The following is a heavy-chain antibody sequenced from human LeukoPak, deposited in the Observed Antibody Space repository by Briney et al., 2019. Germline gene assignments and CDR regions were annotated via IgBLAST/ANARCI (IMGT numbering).Heavy chain of an antibody. D-gene: IGHD6-19*01. CDR1: DDSISRDF. Sequence: PSETLSLTCTASDDSISRDFWTWIRQPPGKGLEWIGYIRYSGRTAYNPSLKRRVTISIKTSKNQFSLKLTSVTAADTAIYYCARLPDVSGCSFDYWGQGIPVTVSS. CDR2: IRYSGRT. CDR3: ARLPDVSGCSFDY. V-gene: IGHV4-59*01. J-gene: IGHJ4*02.